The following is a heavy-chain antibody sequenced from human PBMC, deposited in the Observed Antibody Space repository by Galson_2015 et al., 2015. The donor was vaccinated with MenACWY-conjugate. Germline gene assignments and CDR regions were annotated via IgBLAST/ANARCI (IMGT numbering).Heavy chain of an antibody. V-gene: IGHV3-48*04. Sequence: SLRLSCAASGFTFNNYWMNWVRQAPGKGLEWLSYISGASDTIYYADSVKGRFTISRDNAKNSLYLQTNSLRAEDTAVYYCARRVAGHGLDVWGQGTMVTVSS. CDR1: GFTFNNYW. CDR2: ISGASDTI. J-gene: IGHJ6*02. D-gene: IGHD2-15*01. CDR3: ARRVAGHGLDV.